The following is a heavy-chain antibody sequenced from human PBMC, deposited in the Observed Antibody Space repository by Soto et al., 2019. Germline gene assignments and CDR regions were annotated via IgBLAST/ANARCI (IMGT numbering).Heavy chain of an antibody. D-gene: IGHD2-15*01. CDR1: GYTFTSSY. Sequence: QVQLVQSGAEVKKPGASVKLSCKASGYTFTSSYVHWVRQAPGQGLEWVAIINPNGGSTNYAQEFQGRVTVTRDTSMSTVFMELSSLHSEDTAIYYCARDLLAANYWGQGSLVTVSS. CDR3: ARDLLAANY. CDR2: INPNGGST. J-gene: IGHJ4*02. V-gene: IGHV1-46*01.